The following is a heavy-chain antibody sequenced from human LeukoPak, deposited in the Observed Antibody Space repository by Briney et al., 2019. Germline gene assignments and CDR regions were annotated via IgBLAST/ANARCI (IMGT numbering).Heavy chain of an antibody. CDR2: IKADGSEA. CDR1: GFTFSSHW. D-gene: IGHD3-16*01. V-gene: IGHV3-7*01. CDR3: ASRSYARFDP. Sequence: PGGSLRLSCAASGFTFSSHWMSWVRQAPGKGLEWVGNIKADGSEAYHVDSVKGRFTISRDNARNSLFLQMNSLRVEDTAVYYCASRSYARFDPWGQGTLVTVSS. J-gene: IGHJ5*02.